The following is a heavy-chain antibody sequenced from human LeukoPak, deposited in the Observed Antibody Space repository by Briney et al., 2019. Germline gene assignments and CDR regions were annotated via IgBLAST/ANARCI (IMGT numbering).Heavy chain of an antibody. CDR1: GFTFSNAW. CDR2: IKSKTDGGTT. Sequence: GGSLRLSCAASGFTFSNAWMSWVRQAPGKGLEWVGRIKSKTDGGTTDYAAPVKGRFTISRDDSKNTLYLQMNSLRAEDTAVYYCAAREVTIRAFDYWGQGTLVTVSS. J-gene: IGHJ4*02. CDR3: AAREVTIRAFDY. V-gene: IGHV3-15*01. D-gene: IGHD4-17*01.